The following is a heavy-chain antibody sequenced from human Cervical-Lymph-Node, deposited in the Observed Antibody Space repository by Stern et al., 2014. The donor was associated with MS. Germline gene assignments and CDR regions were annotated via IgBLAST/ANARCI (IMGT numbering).Heavy chain of an antibody. V-gene: IGHV4-39*01. CDR2: IYYSGST. J-gene: IGHJ4*02. CDR1: GGSISSSSYY. CDR3: ARHKGSGLRNFDY. Sequence: QLQLQESGPGLVKPSETLSLNCTVSGGSISSSSYYWGWIRQPPGKGLEWIGSIYYSGSTYYNPSLKSRVTISVGTSKNQFSLKLTSVTAADTAVYYCARHKGSGLRNFDYWGQGTLVTVSS. D-gene: IGHD6-19*01.